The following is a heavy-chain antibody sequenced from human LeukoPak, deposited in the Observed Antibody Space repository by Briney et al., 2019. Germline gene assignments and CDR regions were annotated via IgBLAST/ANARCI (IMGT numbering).Heavy chain of an antibody. CDR2: ISYEDGTNK. J-gene: IGHJ4*02. D-gene: IGHD3-10*01. CDR1: GFTYSSYG. V-gene: IGHV3-30*18. CDR3: TKEMPEEYCESGSYFDF. Sequence: PGRSLRLSCAASGFTYSSYGMHWVRQAPGKGLEWVAAISYEDGTNKYYADSVKGRFTISRDNSKTTLFLQMNSLRAEDTAIYYCTKEMPEEYCESGSYFDFWGTGTLVTVSS.